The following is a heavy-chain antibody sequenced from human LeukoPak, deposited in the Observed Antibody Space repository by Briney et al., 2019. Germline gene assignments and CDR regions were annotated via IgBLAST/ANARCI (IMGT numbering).Heavy chain of an antibody. CDR2: IYSGGST. CDR3: ARDLSSGYYGAFDI. CDR1: GFTVSSNY. J-gene: IGHJ3*02. Sequence: GGSLRLSCAASGFTVSSNYMSWVRQAPGKGLEWVSVIYSGGSTYYADSVKGRFTISRDNSKNTLYLQMNSLRAEDTAVYYCARDLSSGYYGAFDIWGQGTMVTVSS. V-gene: IGHV3-66*01. D-gene: IGHD3-22*01.